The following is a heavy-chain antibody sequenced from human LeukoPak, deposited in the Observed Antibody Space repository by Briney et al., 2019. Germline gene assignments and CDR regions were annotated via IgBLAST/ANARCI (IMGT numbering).Heavy chain of an antibody. CDR2: ISSSGSTI. CDR1: GFTFSSYE. Sequence: GGSLRLSCAASGFTFSSYEMNWVRQAPGKGLEWVSHISSSGSTIYYADSVKGRFTISRDNAKNSLYLQMNSLRAEDTAVYYCARDEGIAARLFDYWGQGTLVTVPS. CDR3: ARDEGIAARLFDY. D-gene: IGHD6-6*01. V-gene: IGHV3-48*03. J-gene: IGHJ4*02.